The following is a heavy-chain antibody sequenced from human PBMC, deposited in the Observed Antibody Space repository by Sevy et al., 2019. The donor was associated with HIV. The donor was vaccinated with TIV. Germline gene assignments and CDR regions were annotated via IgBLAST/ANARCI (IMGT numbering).Heavy chain of an antibody. CDR3: RAYGYYYGWESYFFDD. V-gene: IGHV1-18*04. J-gene: IGHJ4*02. Sequence: ASVKVSCKASGYTFTSYGISWVRQAPGQGLEWMGWISAYNGNTNYAQKLQGRVTMTTDTSTSTAYMELRSRRSDDTAVYYCRAYGYYYGWESYFFDDWGQGALVTVSS. CDR1: GYTFTSYG. D-gene: IGHD3-10*01. CDR2: ISAYNGNT.